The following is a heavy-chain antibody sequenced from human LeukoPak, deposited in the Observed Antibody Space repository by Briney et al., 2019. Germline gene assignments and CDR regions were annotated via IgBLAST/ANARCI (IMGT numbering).Heavy chain of an antibody. J-gene: IGHJ4*02. V-gene: IGHV5-51*01. Sequence: GESLKISCKGSGYYFTTYWIAWVRQMPGKGLEWMGIIYPGDPETRYSPSFQGQVTISADKSISTAFLQWSSLKASDTAIYYCARSLSSVAGGADYWGQGTLVTVSS. CDR1: GYYFTTYW. CDR3: ARSLSSVAGGADY. D-gene: IGHD3-10*01. CDR2: IYPGDPET.